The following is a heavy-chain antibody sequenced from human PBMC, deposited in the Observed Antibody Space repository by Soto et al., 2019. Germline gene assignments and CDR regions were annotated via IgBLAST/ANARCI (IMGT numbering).Heavy chain of an antibody. D-gene: IGHD3-3*01. J-gene: IGHJ4*02. CDR1: GGSFSGYY. Sequence: QVQLQQWGAGLLKPSETLSLTCAVYGGSFSGYYWSWIRQPPGKGLEWIGEINHSGSTNYNPSLKSRVTISVGTSKNQFSLKLSSVTAADTAVYYCAGGIYDFWSGYWYFDYWGQGTLVTVSS. V-gene: IGHV4-34*01. CDR3: AGGIYDFWSGYWYFDY. CDR2: INHSGST.